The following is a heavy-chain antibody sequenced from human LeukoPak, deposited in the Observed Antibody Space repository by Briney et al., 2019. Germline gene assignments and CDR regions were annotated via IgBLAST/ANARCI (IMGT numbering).Heavy chain of an antibody. J-gene: IGHJ6*02. D-gene: IGHD1-26*01. CDR1: GGSISSGGYY. CDR3: ASLSGSYYYYYGMDV. CDR2: IYYSGST. Sequence: PSETLSLTCTVSGGSISSGGYYWRWIRQHPGKGLELIGYIYYSGSTNYNPSLKSRVTISVDTSKNQFSLKLSSVTAADTAVYYCASLSGSYYYYYGMDVWGQGTTVTVSS. V-gene: IGHV4-61*08.